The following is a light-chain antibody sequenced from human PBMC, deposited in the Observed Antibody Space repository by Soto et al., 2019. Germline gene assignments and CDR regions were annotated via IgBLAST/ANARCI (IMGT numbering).Light chain of an antibody. Sequence: EIVLTQSPDTLSLSPGEIATLSCRASQTVGSSFLAWYQQKRGQAPRLLIYGASNRATGIPDRFSGSGSGADFTLTINRLEPEDFAVYYCQQFETFGGGTKVDIK. CDR3: QQFET. CDR2: GAS. CDR1: QTVGSSF. V-gene: IGKV3-20*01. J-gene: IGKJ4*01.